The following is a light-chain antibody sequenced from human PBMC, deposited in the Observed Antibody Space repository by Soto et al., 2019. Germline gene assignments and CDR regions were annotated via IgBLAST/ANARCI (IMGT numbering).Light chain of an antibody. CDR1: SSDVGAYNY. V-gene: IGLV2-14*01. CDR2: DVR. CDR3: SSYTTATTRV. J-gene: IGLJ3*02. Sequence: QSALTQPASVCGSPGQSSTISCTGTSSDVGAYNYVSWYQQHPGKAPKLMIFDVRNRPSGVSNRCSGSKSGNTASLTISGLQAEDEADYYCSSYTTATTRVFGGGTEVTVL.